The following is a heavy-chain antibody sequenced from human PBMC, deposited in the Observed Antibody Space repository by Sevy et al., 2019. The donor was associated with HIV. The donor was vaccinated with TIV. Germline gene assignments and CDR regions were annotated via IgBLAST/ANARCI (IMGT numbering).Heavy chain of an antibody. J-gene: IGHJ4*02. CDR1: GFTFSDAW. Sequence: GGSLRLSCAASGFTFSDAWMNWVRLAPGKGLEWVALISYDGSDKYYADSVKGRFTISRDNSKNTLYLQMNSLRAEDTAVYYCARNELNYFDYWGQGTLVTVSS. D-gene: IGHD1-1*01. CDR3: ARNELNYFDY. V-gene: IGHV3-30*03. CDR2: ISYDGSDK.